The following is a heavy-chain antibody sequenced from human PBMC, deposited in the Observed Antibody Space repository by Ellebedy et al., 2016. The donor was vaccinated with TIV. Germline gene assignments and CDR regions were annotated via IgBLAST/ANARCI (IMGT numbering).Heavy chain of an antibody. CDR2: ISGDGVST. V-gene: IGHV3-23*01. D-gene: IGHD2-2*01. CDR1: GFTFVDYA. Sequence: GGSLRLXXAASGFTFVDYAMSWVRQAPGKGLEWVSGISGDGVSTYYADFLEGRFTISRDNSKNTVSLQMNSLRAEDAAIYYCAREDCVTTNCYGRPSGDFDFWGQGALVTVSS. CDR3: AREDCVTTNCYGRPSGDFDF. J-gene: IGHJ4*02.